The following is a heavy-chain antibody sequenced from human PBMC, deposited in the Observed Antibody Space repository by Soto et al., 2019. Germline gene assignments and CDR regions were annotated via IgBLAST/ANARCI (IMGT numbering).Heavy chain of an antibody. Sequence: QVQLVQSGAEVKKPGASVKVSCKASGYTFTSYGISWVRQAPGQGLEWMGWISAYTGNTNYAQKLQGRVTMTTDTSKRTAYMELRGVRSVYTGVYFCASDLHGDPYFWGQGTLVTVSS. CDR2: ISAYTGNT. V-gene: IGHV1-18*01. D-gene: IGHD4-17*01. CDR3: ASDLHGDPYF. CDR1: GYTFTSYG. J-gene: IGHJ4*02.